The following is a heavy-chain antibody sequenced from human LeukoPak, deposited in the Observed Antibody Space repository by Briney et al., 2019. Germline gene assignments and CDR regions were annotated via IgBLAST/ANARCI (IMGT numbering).Heavy chain of an antibody. D-gene: IGHD3-10*01. CDR3: ARDRRYWLLWFREFDAFDI. Sequence: ASVKVSCKASGYTFTRYYMHWVRQAPGQGLEWMGWINPNSGGTNYAQKFQGRVTMTRDTSISTAYMELSRLRSDDTAVYYCARDRRYWLLWFREFDAFDIWGQGTMVTVSS. CDR2: INPNSGGT. CDR1: GYTFTRYY. J-gene: IGHJ3*02. V-gene: IGHV1-2*02.